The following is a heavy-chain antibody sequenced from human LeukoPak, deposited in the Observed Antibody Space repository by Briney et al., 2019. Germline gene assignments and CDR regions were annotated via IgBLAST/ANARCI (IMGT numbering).Heavy chain of an antibody. CDR1: GSTFSSYA. D-gene: IGHD4-17*01. CDR3: AKDKRTLSYGYYFDY. V-gene: IGHV3-23*01. Sequence: GGSLRLSCAASGSTFSSYAMSWVRQAPGKGLEWVSAISGSGANTYYADSLKGRFTISRDNSKNTLYLQMNSLRAEDTAVYYCAKDKRTLSYGYYFDYWGQGTLVTVSS. J-gene: IGHJ4*02. CDR2: ISGSGANT.